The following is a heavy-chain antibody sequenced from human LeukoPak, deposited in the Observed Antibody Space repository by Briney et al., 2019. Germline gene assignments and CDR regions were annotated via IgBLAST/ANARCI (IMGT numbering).Heavy chain of an antibody. J-gene: IGHJ4*02. CDR1: GLTFSSYW. D-gene: IGHD1-26*01. V-gene: IGHV3-7*01. CDR2: IKQDESEK. CDR3: SRQSSGRYSGPFDY. Sequence: GGSLRLSCAASGLTFSSYWMSWVRQAPGRGLEWVASIKQDESEKYYVDSVKGRFTISRDNAKNSLYLQMNSLRAEDTALYYCSRQSSGRYSGPFDYWGLGTLVTVSS.